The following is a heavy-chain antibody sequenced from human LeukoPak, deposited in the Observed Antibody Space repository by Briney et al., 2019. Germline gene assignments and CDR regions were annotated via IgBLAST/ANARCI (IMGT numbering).Heavy chain of an antibody. CDR1: GGSISRTD. J-gene: IGHJ4*02. CDR3: ASLPKRYQLEVTPDY. CDR2: ISGSGGST. Sequence: ETLSLTCAVSGGSISRTDWWSWVRQAPGKGLEWVSAISGSGGSTYYADSVKGRFTISRDNSKNTLYLQMNSLRAEDTAVYYCASLPKRYQLEVTPDYWGQGTLVTVSS. D-gene: IGHD4-23*01. V-gene: IGHV3-23*01.